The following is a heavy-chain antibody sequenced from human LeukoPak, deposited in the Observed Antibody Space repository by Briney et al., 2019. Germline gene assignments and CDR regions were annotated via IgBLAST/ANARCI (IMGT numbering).Heavy chain of an antibody. J-gene: IGHJ3*02. CDR1: GYTFTSYY. CDR3: ASIGYSYGSGDAFDI. D-gene: IGHD5-18*01. Sequence: ASVKVSCXASGYTFTSYYMHWVRQAPGQGLEWMGIINPSGGSTSYAQKFQGRVTMTRDTSTSTVYMELSSLRSEDTAVYYCASIGYSYGSGDAFDIWGLGTMVTVSS. V-gene: IGHV1-46*01. CDR2: INPSGGST.